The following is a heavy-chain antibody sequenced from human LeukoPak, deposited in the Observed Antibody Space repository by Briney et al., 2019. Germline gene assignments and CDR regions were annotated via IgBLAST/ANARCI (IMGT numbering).Heavy chain of an antibody. J-gene: IGHJ4*02. V-gene: IGHV1-69*04. CDR2: IIPILGIA. CDR3: ARGGGYYDSSGYSFAY. Sequence: SVKASCKASGGTFSSYAISWVRQAPGQGLEWMGRIIPILGIANYAQKFQGSVTITADKSTSTAYMELSSMRSEDTAVYYCARGGGYYDSSGYSFAYWGQGTLVTVSS. CDR1: GGTFSSYA. D-gene: IGHD3-22*01.